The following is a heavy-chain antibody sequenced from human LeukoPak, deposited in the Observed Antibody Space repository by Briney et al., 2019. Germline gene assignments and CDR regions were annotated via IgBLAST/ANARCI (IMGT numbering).Heavy chain of an antibody. J-gene: IGHJ6*03. D-gene: IGHD3-10*01. Sequence: SETLSLTCTVSGGSISSGSYYWSWIRQPAGKGLEWIGRIYTSGSTNYNPSLKSRVTMSVDTSKNQFSLKLSSVTAADTAVYYCARDNSMVRGAYYYYMDVWGKGTTVTISS. CDR3: ARDNSMVRGAYYYYMDV. CDR1: GGSISSGSYY. V-gene: IGHV4-61*02. CDR2: IYTSGST.